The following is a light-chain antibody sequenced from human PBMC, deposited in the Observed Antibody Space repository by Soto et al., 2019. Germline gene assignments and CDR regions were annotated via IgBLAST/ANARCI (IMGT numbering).Light chain of an antibody. CDR3: QQRTNWPDT. CDR1: QSVTSNF. Sequence: EIVLTQSPGTLSLSPLEIATLSFMASQSVTSNFLAWYQHTPGQAPRLLIYDASSRAAGIPDRFSGSGSGTEFSLTISSVEPEDFAVYYCQQRTNWPDTFGQGTRLEIK. CDR2: DAS. J-gene: IGKJ5*01. V-gene: IGKV3D-20*02.